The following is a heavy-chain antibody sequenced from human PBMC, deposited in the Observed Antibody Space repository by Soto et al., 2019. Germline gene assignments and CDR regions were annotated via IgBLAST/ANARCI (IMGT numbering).Heavy chain of an antibody. Sequence: QVQLVESEGGVVQPGRSLRLSCAASGFTFSSYGMHWVRQAPGKGLEWVAVISYDGSNKYYADSVKGRFTISRDNSKNTLYLQMNSLRAEDTAVYYCAKDHWYQYYYYGMDVWGQGTTVTVSS. CDR1: GFTFSSYG. D-gene: IGHD2-2*01. J-gene: IGHJ6*02. CDR3: AKDHWYQYYYYGMDV. CDR2: ISYDGSNK. V-gene: IGHV3-30*18.